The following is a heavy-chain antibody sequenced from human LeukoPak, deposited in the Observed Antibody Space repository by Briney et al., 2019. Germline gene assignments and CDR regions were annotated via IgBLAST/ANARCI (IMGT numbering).Heavy chain of an antibody. V-gene: IGHV1-2*02. Sequence: ASVKVSCKASGYTFTGYYMHWVRQAPGQELEWMGWINPNSGGTNYAQKLQGRVTMTTDTSTSTAYKELRSLRSDDTAVYYCARDRGSSGWYRKDYWGQGTLVTVSS. D-gene: IGHD6-19*01. J-gene: IGHJ4*02. CDR2: INPNSGGT. CDR1: GYTFTGYY. CDR3: ARDRGSSGWYRKDY.